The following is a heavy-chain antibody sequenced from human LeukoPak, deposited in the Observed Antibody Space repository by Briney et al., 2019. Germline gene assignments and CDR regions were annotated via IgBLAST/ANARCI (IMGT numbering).Heavy chain of an antibody. D-gene: IGHD3-22*01. CDR2: IYYSGST. V-gene: IGHV4-59*01. Sequence: SETLSLTCTVSGGSISSYYWSWIRQPPGKGLEWIGYIYYSGSTNYNPSLKRRVTISVDTSKNQFSLKLSSVTAADTAVYYCARDGGYDSSGYFSDYWGQGTLVTVSS. CDR1: GGSISSYY. CDR3: ARDGGYDSSGYFSDY. J-gene: IGHJ4*02.